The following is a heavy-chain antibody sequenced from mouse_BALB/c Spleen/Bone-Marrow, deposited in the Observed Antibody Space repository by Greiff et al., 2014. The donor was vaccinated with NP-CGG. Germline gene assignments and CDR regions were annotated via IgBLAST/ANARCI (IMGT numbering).Heavy chain of an antibody. Sequence: EVHLVESGGGLVQPGGSLKLSCAASGITFSNYGMSWIRQTPDKRLELVATINGNGGSSYYPGSVKGRFTISRDNAKNTLYLQMSSLKSEDTAMYYCARVAYYNVYFDYWGQGTTLTVSS. V-gene: IGHV5-6-3*01. CDR1: GITFSNYG. CDR3: ARVAYYNVYFDY. J-gene: IGHJ2*01. D-gene: IGHD2-12*01. CDR2: INGNGGSS.